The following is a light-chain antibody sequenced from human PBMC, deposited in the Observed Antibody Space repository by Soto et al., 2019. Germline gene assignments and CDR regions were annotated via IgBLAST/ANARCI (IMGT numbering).Light chain of an antibody. J-gene: IGKJ1*01. CDR1: QSVSRY. Sequence: DIQMTPSPSCLCASIGDRLTITCRTSQSVSRYLNWYQQKPGKAPRLLXYSASKLESGVPPKFSGSGSGTDFTLTITGLPREDFEIYYCQQTYSKPLTFGQGTKVDIK. CDR3: QQTYSKPLT. CDR2: SAS. V-gene: IGKV1-39*01.